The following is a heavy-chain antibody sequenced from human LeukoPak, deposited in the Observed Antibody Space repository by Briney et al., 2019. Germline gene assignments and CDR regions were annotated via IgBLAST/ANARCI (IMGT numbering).Heavy chain of an antibody. J-gene: IGHJ4*02. D-gene: IGHD5-18*01. CDR1: GSTFSSYA. V-gene: IGHV3-23*01. Sequence: GGSLRLSCAASGSTFSSYAMNWVRQAPGKGLEWVSRISGSGGSTYYADSVKGRFTISRDNSKNTLYLQMNSLRAADTAVYYCAKVADSFGYMGYFDYWGQGTLLTVSS. CDR3: AKVADSFGYMGYFDY. CDR2: ISGSGGST.